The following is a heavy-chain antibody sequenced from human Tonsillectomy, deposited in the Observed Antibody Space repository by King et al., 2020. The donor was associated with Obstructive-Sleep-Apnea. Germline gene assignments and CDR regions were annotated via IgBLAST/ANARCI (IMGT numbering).Heavy chain of an antibody. CDR3: AREAPYYYGSGSSMYYFDY. V-gene: IGHV4-34*01. D-gene: IGHD3-10*01. CDR1: GGSFSGYH. CDR2: INHTGST. Sequence: VQLQQWGAGLLKTSETLSLTCAVYGGSFSGYHWSWIRQPPGKGLEWIGEINHTGSTNYNPSLKSRVTISLDTSKNQFSLQLRSVTAADTAVYYCAREAPYYYGSGSSMYYFDYWGQGTLVTVSS. J-gene: IGHJ4*02.